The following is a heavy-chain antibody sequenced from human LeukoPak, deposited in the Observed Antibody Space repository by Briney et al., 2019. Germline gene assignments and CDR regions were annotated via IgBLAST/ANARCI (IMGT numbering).Heavy chain of an antibody. CDR1: GGSFSGYC. Sequence: SETLSLTCAVYGGSFSGYCWCWIRQPLGKGREWMGEINHIGSTDYTTALTSRVTRSVDTSKYQFSLKLSSVTAADTAVYYCARSHWGTSYYDSSGYRRTYYFDYWGQGTLVTVSS. CDR3: ARSHWGTSYYDSSGYRRTYYFDY. J-gene: IGHJ4*02. CDR2: INHIGST. D-gene: IGHD3-22*01. V-gene: IGHV4-34*01.